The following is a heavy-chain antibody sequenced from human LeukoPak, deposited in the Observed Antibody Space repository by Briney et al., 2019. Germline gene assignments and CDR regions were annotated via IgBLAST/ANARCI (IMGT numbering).Heavy chain of an antibody. D-gene: IGHD5-12*01. CDR2: IRSSSET. V-gene: IGHV3-48*01. CDR3: ARDAGNSGYGCDL. Sequence: PGGSLRLSCAASGFIFSQYSMNWVRQAPGKGLEWVSHIRSSSETFYADSVKGRFTISRDNARNSLYLQMGNLRGEDTAIYYCARDAGNSGYGCDLWGQGTLVTVSS. J-gene: IGHJ5*02. CDR1: GFIFSQYS.